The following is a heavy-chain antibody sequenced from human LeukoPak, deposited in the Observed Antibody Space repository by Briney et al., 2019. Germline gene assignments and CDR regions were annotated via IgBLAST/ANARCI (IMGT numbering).Heavy chain of an antibody. CDR2: IIPIVGTA. CDR1: GCTFSSYA. CDR3: ARVTYDSSGYYLGY. J-gene: IGHJ4*02. D-gene: IGHD3-22*01. V-gene: IGHV1-69*05. Sequence: SVKVSCKASGCTFSSYAISWVRQAPGQGLEWMGGIIPIVGTANYAQKFQGRVTITTDESTSTAYMELSSLRSEDTAVYYCARVTYDSSGYYLGYWGQGTLVTVSS.